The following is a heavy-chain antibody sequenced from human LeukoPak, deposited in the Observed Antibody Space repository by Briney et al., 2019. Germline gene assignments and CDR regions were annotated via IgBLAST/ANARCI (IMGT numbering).Heavy chain of an antibody. Sequence: PSETLSPTCAVYGGSFSGYYWSWIRQPPGKGLEWIGEINHSGSTNYNPSLKSRVTISVDTSKNQFSLKLSSVTAADTAVYYCARGFPRITMVRGVISDYWGQGTLVTVSS. V-gene: IGHV4-34*01. CDR3: ARGFPRITMVRGVISDY. CDR2: INHSGST. D-gene: IGHD3-10*01. J-gene: IGHJ4*02. CDR1: GGSFSGYY.